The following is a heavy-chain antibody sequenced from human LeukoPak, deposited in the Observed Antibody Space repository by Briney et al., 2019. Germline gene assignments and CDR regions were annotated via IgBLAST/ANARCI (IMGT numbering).Heavy chain of an antibody. CDR2: IYYSGST. Sequence: PSETLSLTCTVSGGSVSSGSYYWSWIRQPPGKGLEWIGYIYYSGSTNYNPSLKSRVTISVDTSKNQFSLKLSSVTAADTAVYYCAREVDWYFDLWGRGTLVTVSS. CDR3: AREVDWYFDL. V-gene: IGHV4-61*01. CDR1: GGSVSSGSYY. J-gene: IGHJ2*01.